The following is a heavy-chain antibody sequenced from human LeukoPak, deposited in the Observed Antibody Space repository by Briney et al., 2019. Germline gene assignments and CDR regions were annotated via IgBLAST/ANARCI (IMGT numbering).Heavy chain of an antibody. V-gene: IGHV4-59*01. D-gene: IGHD3-3*01. CDR3: ARCPGLEWADY. CDR2: IYYSGST. CDR1: GGSISSYY. J-gene: IGHJ4*02. Sequence: SETLSLTCTVTGGSISSYYWSWIRQPPGKGLEWIGYIYYSGSTNYNPSLKSRVTISVDTSKNQFSLKLSSVTAADTAVYYCARCPGLEWADYWGQGTLVTVSS.